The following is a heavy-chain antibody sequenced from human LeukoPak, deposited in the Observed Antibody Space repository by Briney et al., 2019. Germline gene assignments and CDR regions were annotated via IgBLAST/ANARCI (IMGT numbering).Heavy chain of an antibody. Sequence: SETLSLTCAVYGGSFSGYYWSWIRQPPGKGLEWIGEINHSGSTNYNPSLKSRVTISVDTSKNQFSLKLSSVTAADTAVYYCARRKQAIFGVVTAVDYWGQGTLVTVSS. V-gene: IGHV4-34*01. D-gene: IGHD3-3*01. J-gene: IGHJ4*02. CDR1: GGSFSGYY. CDR3: ARRKQAIFGVVTAVDY. CDR2: INHSGST.